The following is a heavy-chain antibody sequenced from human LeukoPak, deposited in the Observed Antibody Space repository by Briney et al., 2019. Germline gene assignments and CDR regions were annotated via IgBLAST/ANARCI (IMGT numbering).Heavy chain of an antibody. CDR3: ARESLEMATNAFEI. CDR2: INPPSGTT. D-gene: IGHD5-24*01. J-gene: IGHJ3*02. V-gene: IGHV1-46*01. Sequence: ASVKVSCKASGYTFTRYYIHWVRQAPGQGLEWMGTINPPSGTTTYAQKFQGRVTLTRDTATSTVYMELSSLRSEDTAFYYCARESLEMATNAFEIWGQGTMVTVSS. CDR1: GYTFTRYY.